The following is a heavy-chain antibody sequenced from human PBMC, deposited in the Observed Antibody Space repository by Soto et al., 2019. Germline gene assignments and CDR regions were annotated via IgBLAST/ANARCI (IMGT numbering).Heavy chain of an antibody. CDR1: GGSINNGNYY. D-gene: IGHD2-21*01. J-gene: IGHJ5*02. Sequence: SETLSLTCTVSGGSINNGNYYWSWIRQLPGKGLEWIGHIYVTGAVDYNPSLRDRITISQDTSERQFSLNLRLVTAADTAVYYCARLRIATNNYKWFDPWGQGTLVTVSS. CDR3: ARLRIATNNYKWFDP. CDR2: IYVTGAV. V-gene: IGHV4-31*03.